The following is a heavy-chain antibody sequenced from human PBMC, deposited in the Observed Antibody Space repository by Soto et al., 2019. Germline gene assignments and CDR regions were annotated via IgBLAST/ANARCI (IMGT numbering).Heavy chain of an antibody. J-gene: IGHJ6*02. Sequence: SVKVSCKASGGTFSSYAISWVRQAPGQGLEWMGGIIPIFGTANYAQKFQGRVTITADESTSTAYMELSSLRSEDTAVYYCARGEGIVVVVAARGYYYGMDVWGQGTTVTVSS. CDR3: ARGEGIVVVVAARGYYYGMDV. D-gene: IGHD2-15*01. V-gene: IGHV1-69*13. CDR1: GGTFSSYA. CDR2: IIPIFGTA.